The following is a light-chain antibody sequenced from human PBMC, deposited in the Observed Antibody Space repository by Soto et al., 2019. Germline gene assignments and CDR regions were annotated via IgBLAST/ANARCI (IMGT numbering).Light chain of an antibody. J-gene: IGKJ1*01. V-gene: IGKV1-39*01. CDR1: QGISNY. CDR3: QQSYSTTWT. CDR2: AAS. Sequence: DIQLTQSPSSLSASVGDRVTITCRASQGISNYLAWYQQKPGKDPKLLIYAASSLQSGVPSRFSGSGSGTDFNLTISSLQTEEFATYDCQQSYSTTWTFGQGTKVDIK.